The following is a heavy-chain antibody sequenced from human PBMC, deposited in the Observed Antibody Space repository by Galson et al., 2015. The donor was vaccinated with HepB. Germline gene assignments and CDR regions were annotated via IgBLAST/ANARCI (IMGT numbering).Heavy chain of an antibody. V-gene: IGHV3-23*01. Sequence: SLRLSCAACGFTFTSYGMSWVRQAPGKGLECVSAISRGGDTSADADSVKGRFTVSRDSSTNTLYLQMNGLRADDTAIYYCVRATTAPVYGGQGTQATVSS. CDR1: GFTFTSYG. CDR3: VRATTAPVY. D-gene: IGHD1-26*01. CDR2: ISRGGDTS. J-gene: IGHJ1*01.